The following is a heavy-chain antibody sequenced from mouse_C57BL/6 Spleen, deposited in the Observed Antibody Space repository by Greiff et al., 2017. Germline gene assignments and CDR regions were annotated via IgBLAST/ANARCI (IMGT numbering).Heavy chain of an antibody. D-gene: IGHD1-1*01. J-gene: IGHJ4*01. Sequence: VQLQQSGAELVKPGASVKMSCKASGYTFTSYWITWVKQRPGQGLEWIGDIYPGSGSTNYNEKFKSKATLTVDTSSSTAYMQLSSLTSEDSAVXYCARGGSYYYGSSYAMDYWGQGTSVTVSS. CDR1: GYTFTSYW. CDR2: IYPGSGST. V-gene: IGHV1-55*01. CDR3: ARGGSYYYGSSYAMDY.